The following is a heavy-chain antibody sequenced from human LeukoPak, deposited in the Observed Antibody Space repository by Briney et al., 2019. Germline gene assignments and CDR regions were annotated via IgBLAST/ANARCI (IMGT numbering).Heavy chain of an antibody. J-gene: IGHJ5*02. Sequence: KSSETLSLTCAFYGGSFSGYFWSWFRQPPGKGLEWIGEINRSGSTNYNSSLSLKSRVTISVDTSKNQFSLKLSSVTAADTAVYYCARVETSSWYGWFDPWGQGTLVTVSS. CDR1: GGSFSGYF. CDR3: ARVETSSWYGWFDP. CDR2: INRSGST. D-gene: IGHD6-13*01. V-gene: IGHV4-34*01.